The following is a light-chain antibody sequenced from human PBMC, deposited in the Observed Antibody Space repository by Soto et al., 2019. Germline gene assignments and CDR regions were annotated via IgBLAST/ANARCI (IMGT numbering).Light chain of an antibody. CDR2: DVS. J-gene: IGLJ1*01. Sequence: QSALTQPASVSGSPGQSVAISCTGTSSDVAAYNFVSWYQQHPGKAPKLMVFDVSNRPSGVSNRFSGSKSDNTASLTISGLQAEDEAYYYCSSYTSGGNYVFGTGTKLTVL. CDR1: SSDVAAYNF. CDR3: SSYTSGGNYV. V-gene: IGLV2-14*01.